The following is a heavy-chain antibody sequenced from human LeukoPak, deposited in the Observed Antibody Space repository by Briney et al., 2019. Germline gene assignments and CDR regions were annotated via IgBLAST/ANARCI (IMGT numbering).Heavy chain of an antibody. CDR2: IRYDGSNK. CDR1: GFTFSNYG. D-gene: IGHD2-15*01. CDR3: SEEFSGGGFFYL. Sequence: GGSLRLSCAASGFTFSNYGMPWVRQAPAKGLEWVAFIRYDGSNKYYADSVKGRFTISRDNSKNTLYLQMNSLRTEDTTAYYWSEEFSGGGFFYLWGQGNLGPVFS. J-gene: IGHJ5*02. V-gene: IGHV3-30*02.